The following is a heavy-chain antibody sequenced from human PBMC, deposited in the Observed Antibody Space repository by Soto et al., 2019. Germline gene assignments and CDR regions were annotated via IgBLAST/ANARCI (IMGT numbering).Heavy chain of an antibody. D-gene: IGHD1-26*01. J-gene: IGHJ4*02. CDR3: AIDSGSYFQ. CDR1: GGSISSSSYY. V-gene: IGHV4-39*02. CDR2: IYYSGST. Sequence: QLQLQESGPGLVKPSETLSLTCNVSGGSISSSSYYWGWIRQTPGKGLEWIGSIYYSGSTYYNPSLESRVTISVDTSKNQFSLKLSSVTAVDTAVYYCAIDSGSYFQWGQGTLVTVSS.